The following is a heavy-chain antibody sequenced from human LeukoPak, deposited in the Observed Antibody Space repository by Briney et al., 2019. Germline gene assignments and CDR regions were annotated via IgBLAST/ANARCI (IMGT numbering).Heavy chain of an antibody. CDR3: ARDGAGYCSSTSCLDY. CDR2: IIPILGIA. Sequence: SVKVSCKASGGTFSSYAISWVRQAPGQGLEWMGRIIPILGIANYSQKFQGRVTITADKSTSTAYMELSSLRSEDTAVYYCARDGAGYCSSTSCLDYWGQGTLVTVSS. CDR1: GGTFSSYA. D-gene: IGHD2-2*01. V-gene: IGHV1-69*04. J-gene: IGHJ4*02.